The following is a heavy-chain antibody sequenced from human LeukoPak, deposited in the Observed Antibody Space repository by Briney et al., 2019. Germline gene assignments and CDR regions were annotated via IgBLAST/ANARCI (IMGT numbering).Heavy chain of an antibody. Sequence: SETLSLTCTVSGGSISSYYWGWIRQPPGKGLEWIGSIYYSGSTYYNPSLKSRVTISVDTSKNQFSLKLSSVTAADTAVYYCARPASIAARPRPADHYFDYWGQGTLVTVSS. D-gene: IGHD6-6*01. CDR2: IYYSGST. V-gene: IGHV4-39*01. CDR3: ARPASIAARPRPADHYFDY. CDR1: GGSISSYY. J-gene: IGHJ4*02.